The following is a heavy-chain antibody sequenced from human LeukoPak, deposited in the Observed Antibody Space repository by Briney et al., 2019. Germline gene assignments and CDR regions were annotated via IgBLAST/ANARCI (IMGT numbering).Heavy chain of an antibody. CDR2: IYSSGST. D-gene: IGHD3-10*01. J-gene: IGHJ4*02. V-gene: IGHV4-39*01. Sequence: SETLSLTCTVSGGSISSSSYYWGWIRQPPGRELEWIGSIYSSGSTYYNPSLKSRVTISVDTSKNQFSLTLSSVPASDTAVYYCARRGGSGRSFDYWGQGILVTVSS. CDR1: GGSISSSSYY. CDR3: ARRGGSGRSFDY.